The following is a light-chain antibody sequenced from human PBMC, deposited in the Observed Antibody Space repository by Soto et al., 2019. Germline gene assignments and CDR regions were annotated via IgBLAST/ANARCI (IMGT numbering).Light chain of an antibody. Sequence: DIQMTLSPSSLSASGGDRVTITCRASQSITTYLNWYGQKPGKAPKLLIYAASSLQSGVPSRFSGSGSETEFTLSISSLQPEDFATYFCQQIYSAPLTFGGGTKVEIK. CDR1: QSITTY. CDR2: AAS. J-gene: IGKJ4*01. CDR3: QQIYSAPLT. V-gene: IGKV1-39*01.